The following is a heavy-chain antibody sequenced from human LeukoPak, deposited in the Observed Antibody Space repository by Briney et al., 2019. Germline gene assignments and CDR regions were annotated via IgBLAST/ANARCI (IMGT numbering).Heavy chain of an antibody. CDR1: GFTFSSYS. CDR2: ISSSSSYI. J-gene: IGHJ6*02. Sequence: GGSLRLSCAASGFTFSSYSMSWVRQAPGKGLEWVSSISSSSSYIYYADSVKGRFTISRDNAKNSLYLQMNSLRAEDTAVYYCARDSGDGMDVWGQGTTVTVSS. CDR3: ARDSGDGMDV. V-gene: IGHV3-21*01.